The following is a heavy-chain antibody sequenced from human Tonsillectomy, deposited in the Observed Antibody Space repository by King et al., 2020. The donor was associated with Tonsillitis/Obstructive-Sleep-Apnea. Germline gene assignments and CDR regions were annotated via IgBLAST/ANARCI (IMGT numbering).Heavy chain of an antibody. J-gene: IGHJ4*02. CDR3: AKTGHSGSYQGGYFDS. D-gene: IGHD1-26*01. CDR1: GFGFLSYG. Sequence: VQLVESGGGVVRPGRSLRLSCAASGFGFLSYGMHWVRQAPGKGVEWVAVISFDGSNKYYGDSMKGRFTISRDNSQKTLYLHMNNLRAEDTAVYYCAKTGHSGSYQGGYFDSWGQGTLVTVSS. V-gene: IGHV3-30*18. CDR2: ISFDGSNK.